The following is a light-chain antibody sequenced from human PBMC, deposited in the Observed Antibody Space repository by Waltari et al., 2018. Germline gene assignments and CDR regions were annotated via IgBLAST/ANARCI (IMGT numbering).Light chain of an antibody. V-gene: IGLV2-11*01. CDR3: CSYAGSYTYV. J-gene: IGLJ1*01. Sequence: LTQPRSVSGSPGQSVTISCTGTSSDVGGYNYVSWYQQHPGKAPKLMIYDVSKRPSGVPDRFSGSKSGNTASLTISGLQAEDEADYYCCSYAGSYTYVFGTGTKVTVL. CDR1: SSDVGGYNY. CDR2: DVS.